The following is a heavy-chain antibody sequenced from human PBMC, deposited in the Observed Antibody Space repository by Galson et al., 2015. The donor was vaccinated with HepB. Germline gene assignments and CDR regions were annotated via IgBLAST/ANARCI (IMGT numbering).Heavy chain of an antibody. CDR1: GYTFTGYY. J-gene: IGHJ4*02. V-gene: IGHV1-2*02. CDR3: ARDDRRWLQTKGLDY. D-gene: IGHD5-24*01. Sequence: SVKVSCKASGYTFTGYYMHWVRQAPGQGLEWMGWINPNSGGTNYAQKFQGRVTMTRDTSISTAYMELSRLRSDDTAVYYCARDDRRWLQTKGLDYWGQGTLVTVSS. CDR2: INPNSGGT.